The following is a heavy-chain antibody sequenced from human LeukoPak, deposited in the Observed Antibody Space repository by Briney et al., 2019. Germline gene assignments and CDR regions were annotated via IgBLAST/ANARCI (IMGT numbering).Heavy chain of an antibody. Sequence: GGSLRLSCAASGFNFNHAWMTWVRQAPGKGLEWVGRIKSKNDGGTTDFAAPVKGRFTISRDDSKRMMFLEMNGLKTEDTAVYYCVGRPWNFDYWGQGTLVTVSS. CDR3: VGRPWNFDY. D-gene: IGHD1-1*01. CDR2: IKSKNDGGTT. V-gene: IGHV3-15*05. CDR1: GFNFNHAW. J-gene: IGHJ4*02.